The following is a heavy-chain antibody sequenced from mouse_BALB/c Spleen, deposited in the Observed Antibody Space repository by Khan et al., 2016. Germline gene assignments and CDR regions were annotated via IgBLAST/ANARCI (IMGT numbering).Heavy chain of an antibody. CDR2: IWGGGNT. V-gene: IGHV2-6-5*01. J-gene: IGHJ4*01. CDR3: AKGEQSRYFYALDY. Sequence: QVQLKESGPGLVAPSQSLSITCTVSGFSLTDYGVHWIRQPPGKGLEWLGVIWGGGNTYYNPALKSRLSISTDNSKSQVFLKMNSLQNDDTAMYYCAKGEQSRYFYALDYWGQGTSVTVSS. CDR1: GFSLTDYG.